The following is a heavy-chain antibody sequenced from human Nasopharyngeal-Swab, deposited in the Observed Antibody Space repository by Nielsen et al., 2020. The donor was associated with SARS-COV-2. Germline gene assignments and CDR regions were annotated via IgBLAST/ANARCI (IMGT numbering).Heavy chain of an antibody. CDR2: IISSSTYI. CDR3: ARDGLDYDFWSAYFMDV. J-gene: IGHJ6*02. D-gene: IGHD3-3*01. CDR1: GFTFYNYN. Sequence: VGSLSLSCAASGFTFYNYNFNWVLQAPGKGLECFSSIISSSTYIYSADSVKGRFTISRDNTKNSLYLQMNSLRAEDTAVYYCARDGLDYDFWSAYFMDVWGQGTTVTVSS. V-gene: IGHV3-21*01.